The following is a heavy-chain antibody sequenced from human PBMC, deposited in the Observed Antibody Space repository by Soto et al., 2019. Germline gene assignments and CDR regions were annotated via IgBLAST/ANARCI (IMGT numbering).Heavy chain of an antibody. Sequence: ASVKVSCKASGYTFTDYYVHWVRQAPGQGLEWVGWINPNSGGANYPLKFRGMITMTRDTSISTAYLEFSRLRSDDTATYFCARPLQFFIVGDGFDXWGQGTMVTVS. D-gene: IGHD1-26*01. CDR1: GYTFTDYY. CDR3: ARPLQFFIVGDGFDX. J-gene: IGHJ3*02. CDR2: INPNSGGA. V-gene: IGHV1-2*02.